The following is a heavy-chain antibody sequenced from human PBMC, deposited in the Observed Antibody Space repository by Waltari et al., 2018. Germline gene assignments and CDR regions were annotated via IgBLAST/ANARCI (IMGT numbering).Heavy chain of an antibody. J-gene: IGHJ6*03. CDR2: IYTSGST. D-gene: IGHD6-13*01. CDR1: GGSIRSYY. CDR3: ARGHLKQQLVRDYYYYMDV. Sequence: QVQLQESGPGLVKPSETLSLTCTVSGGSIRSYYWSWIRQPPGKGLEWIGDIYTSGSTNYNPSLKSRVTISVDTSKNQFSLKLSSVTAADTAVYYCARGHLKQQLVRDYYYYMDVWGKGTTVTVSS. V-gene: IGHV4-4*09.